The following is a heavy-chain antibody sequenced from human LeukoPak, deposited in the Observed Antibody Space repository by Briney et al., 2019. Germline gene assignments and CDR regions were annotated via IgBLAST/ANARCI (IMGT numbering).Heavy chain of an antibody. CDR2: INPNSGGT. Sequence: ASVKVSCKASGYTFTGYYVHWVRQAPGQGLEWMGWINPNSGGTNYAQKFQGRVTMTRDTSISTAYMELSRLRSDDTAVYYCARGGLVLRYFDWLLVDYWGQGTLVTVSS. V-gene: IGHV1-2*02. D-gene: IGHD3-9*01. CDR1: GYTFTGYY. J-gene: IGHJ4*02. CDR3: ARGGLVLRYFDWLLVDY.